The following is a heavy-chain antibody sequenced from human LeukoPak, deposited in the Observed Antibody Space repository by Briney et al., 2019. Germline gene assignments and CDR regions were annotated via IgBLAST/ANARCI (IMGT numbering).Heavy chain of an antibody. Sequence: SVKVSCKASGGTFSSYGISWVRQAPGQGLEWMGGILPIFGTTNYAQKFQGRVTITADESTSTAYMELTSLRSEDTAVYYCARGIYWSDGSCYAPFDYRGQGTLVTVSS. J-gene: IGHJ4*02. V-gene: IGHV1-69*13. CDR1: GGTFSSYG. CDR3: ARGIYWSDGSCYAPFDY. D-gene: IGHD2-15*01. CDR2: ILPIFGTT.